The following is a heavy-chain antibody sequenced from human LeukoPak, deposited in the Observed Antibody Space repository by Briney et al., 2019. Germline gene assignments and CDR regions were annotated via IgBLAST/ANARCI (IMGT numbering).Heavy chain of an antibody. J-gene: IGHJ6*03. D-gene: IGHD1-26*01. CDR1: GYTFTGYY. CDR2: INPNSGGT. CDR3: ARDSVGATWGYYYYYYTDV. Sequence: ASVKVSCKASGYTFTGYYMHWVRQAPGQGLEWMGWINPNSGGTNYAQKFQGRVTMTRDTSISTAYMELSRLRSDDTAVYYCARDSVGATWGYYYYYYTDVWGKGTTVTVSS. V-gene: IGHV1-2*02.